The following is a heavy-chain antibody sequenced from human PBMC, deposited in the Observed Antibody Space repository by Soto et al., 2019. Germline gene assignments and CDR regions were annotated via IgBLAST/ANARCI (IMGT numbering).Heavy chain of an antibody. V-gene: IGHV4-59*08. D-gene: IGHD3-16*01. Sequence: SETLSLTCTVSGGSISSYYWSWIRQPPGKGLEWIGYIYYSGSTNYNPSLKSRVTISVDTSKNQFSLKLSSVTAADTAVYYCARQFGYYIWGSYHYYYIDVRGKGTTVTGSS. CDR1: GGSISSYY. CDR2: IYYSGST. CDR3: ARQFGYYIWGSYHYYYIDV. J-gene: IGHJ6*03.